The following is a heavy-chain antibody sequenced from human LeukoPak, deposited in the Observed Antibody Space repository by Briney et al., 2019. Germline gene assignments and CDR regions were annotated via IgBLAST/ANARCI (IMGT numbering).Heavy chain of an antibody. CDR3: ARSCRACGFDP. Sequence: PSETLSLTCTVSGGSISSYYWSWIRQPPGKGLEWIGYIHYSGSTQYNPSLKSRVTISVDTSKNQFSLKLSSVTAADAAVYYCARSCRACGFDPWGQGTLVTVSS. V-gene: IGHV4-59*01. CDR1: GGSISSYY. CDR2: IHYSGST. J-gene: IGHJ5*02.